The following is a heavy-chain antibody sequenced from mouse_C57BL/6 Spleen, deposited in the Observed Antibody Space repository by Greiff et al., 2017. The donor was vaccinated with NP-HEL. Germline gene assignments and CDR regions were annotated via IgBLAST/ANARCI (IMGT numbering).Heavy chain of an antibody. Sequence: QVQLQQPGAELVKPGASVKLSCKASGYTFTSYWMHWVKQRPGRGLEWIGRIDPNSGGTKYNEQFKSKATLTVDKPSSTAYMQLSSLTSEDAAVYYCAREVRLREPWYFDYWGQGTTLTVSS. CDR2: IDPNSGGT. J-gene: IGHJ2*01. D-gene: IGHD1-1*01. CDR3: AREVRLREPWYFDY. CDR1: GYTFTSYW. V-gene: IGHV1-72*01.